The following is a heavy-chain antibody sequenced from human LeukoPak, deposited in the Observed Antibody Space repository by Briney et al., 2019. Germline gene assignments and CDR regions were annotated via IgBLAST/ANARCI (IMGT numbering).Heavy chain of an antibody. D-gene: IGHD6-19*01. V-gene: IGHV3-30*02. CDR2: IRHDESNK. CDR3: ARTLTVAGTGPFDY. J-gene: IGHJ4*02. Sequence: PGGSLRLSCAASGFTFSTYGMHWVRQAPGKGLEWLAFIRHDESNKIYADSKQGRLTISRDNSKNTVYLQVNSLRAEDTAVYYCARTLTVAGTGPFDYWGQGTLVTVSS. CDR1: GFTFSTYG.